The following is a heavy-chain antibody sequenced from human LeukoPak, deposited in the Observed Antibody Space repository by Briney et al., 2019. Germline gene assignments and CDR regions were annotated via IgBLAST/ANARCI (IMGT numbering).Heavy chain of an antibody. Sequence: SETLSLTRSVSGGAIISFYWSWIRQPAGKGPEWIGRIYPTGNTDYNPSLKTRVTMSPHLSKKQFSLRLTSVTAADTAVYYCARLKFYDSTGYSPDNYMVLWG. D-gene: IGHD3-22*01. CDR3: ARLKFYDSTGYSPDNYMVL. CDR1: GGAIISFY. J-gene: IGHJ6*03. CDR2: IYPTGNT. V-gene: IGHV4-4*07.